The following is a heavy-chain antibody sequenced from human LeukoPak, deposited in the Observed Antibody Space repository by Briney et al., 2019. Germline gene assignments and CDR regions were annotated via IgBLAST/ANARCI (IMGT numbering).Heavy chain of an antibody. Sequence: GGALRLSCAASGVTFSSYAMRGGREAPGEGGGRGAVISYDGSNKYYADSVNGPFTISRDNSKNTLYLQMTSLRAEDTAVYYCARRRYSSSWYIDYWGQGTLVTVSS. CDR2: ISYDGSNK. CDR1: GVTFSSYA. J-gene: IGHJ4*02. D-gene: IGHD6-13*01. V-gene: IGHV3-30*04. CDR3: ARRRYSSSWYIDY.